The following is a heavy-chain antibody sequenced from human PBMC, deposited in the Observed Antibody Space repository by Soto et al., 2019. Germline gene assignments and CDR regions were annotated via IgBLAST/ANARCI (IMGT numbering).Heavy chain of an antibody. CDR1: GYTFTGYY. J-gene: IGHJ6*04. Sequence: ASVKVSCKASGYTFTGYYMHWVRQAPGQGLEWMGWINPNSGGTNYAQKFQGWVTMTRDTSISTAYMELSRLRSDDTAVYYCARDMGYSRGMDVWGKGTTVTVSS. CDR3: ARDMGYSRGMDV. D-gene: IGHD2-15*01. V-gene: IGHV1-2*04. CDR2: INPNSGGT.